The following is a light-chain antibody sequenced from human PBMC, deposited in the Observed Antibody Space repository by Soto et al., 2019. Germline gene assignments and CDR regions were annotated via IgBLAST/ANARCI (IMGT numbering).Light chain of an antibody. V-gene: IGLV2-14*01. CDR1: NSDVGGYNY. Sequence: QSALTQPASVSGSPGQSITISCTGTNSDVGGYNYVSWYQQYPGKAPKLMIYEVSNRPSGVSNGFSGSKSGNTASLTISGLQAEDEADYYCSSYTSSILVFGGGTKLTVL. J-gene: IGLJ3*02. CDR2: EVS. CDR3: SSYTSSILV.